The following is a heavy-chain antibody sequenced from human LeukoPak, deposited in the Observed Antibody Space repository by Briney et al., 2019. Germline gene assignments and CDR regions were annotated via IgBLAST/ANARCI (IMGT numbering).Heavy chain of an antibody. V-gene: IGHV1-2*06. Sequence: ASVKVSCKASGYTFTGYYMHWVRQAPGQGLEWMGRINPNSGGTNYAQKFQGRVTMTRDTSISTAYMELSRLRSDDTAVYYCARDPESGTTYYYYYYYMDVWGKGTTVTVSS. CDR1: GYTFTGYY. D-gene: IGHD1-14*01. CDR2: INPNSGGT. J-gene: IGHJ6*03. CDR3: ARDPESGTTYYYYYYYMDV.